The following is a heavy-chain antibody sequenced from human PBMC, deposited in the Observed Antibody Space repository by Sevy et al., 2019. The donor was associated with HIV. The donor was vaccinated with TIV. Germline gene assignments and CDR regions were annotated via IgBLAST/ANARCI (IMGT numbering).Heavy chain of an antibody. J-gene: IGHJ4*02. D-gene: IGHD7-27*01. Sequence: GESLKISCAASGFTFSSYAMHWVRQAPGKGLEWVAVISYDGSNKYDADSVKGRFTISRDNSKNTLYLQMNSLRAEDTAVYYCARDLGQPLPTDYWGQGTLVTVSS. CDR1: GFTFSSYA. CDR3: ARDLGQPLPTDY. CDR2: ISYDGSNK. V-gene: IGHV3-30-3*01.